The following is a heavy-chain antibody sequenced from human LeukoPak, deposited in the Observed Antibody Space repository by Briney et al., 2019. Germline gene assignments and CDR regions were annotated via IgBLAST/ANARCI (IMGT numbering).Heavy chain of an antibody. CDR2: IKQDGSEK. J-gene: IGHJ4*02. D-gene: IGHD3-10*01. CDR1: GFTFSDYY. Sequence: GGSLRLSCAASGFTFSDYYMSWVRQAPGKGLEWVANIKQDGSEKYYADSVKGRFTISRDNAKNSLYLQMNSLRAEDTAVYYCARAGYMVLFDYWGQGTLVTVSS. CDR3: ARAGYMVLFDY. V-gene: IGHV3-7*01.